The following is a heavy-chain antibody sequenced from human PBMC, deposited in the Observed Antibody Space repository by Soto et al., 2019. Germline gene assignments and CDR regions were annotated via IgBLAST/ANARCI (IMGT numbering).Heavy chain of an antibody. CDR1: GGSISSYY. J-gene: IGHJ5*02. D-gene: IGHD3-10*01. V-gene: IGHV4-59*08. Sequence: SETLSLTCTVSGGSISSYYWSWIRQPPGKGLEWIGYIYYSGSTNYNPSLKSRVTISVDTSKNQFSLKLSSVTAADTAVYYCASMGVWFGEFPNWFDPWGQGTLVTVSS. CDR2: IYYSGST. CDR3: ASMGVWFGEFPNWFDP.